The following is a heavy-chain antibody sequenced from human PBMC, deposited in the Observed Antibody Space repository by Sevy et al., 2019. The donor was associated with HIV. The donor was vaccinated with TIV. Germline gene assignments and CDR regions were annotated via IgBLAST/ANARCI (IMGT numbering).Heavy chain of an antibody. CDR1: GFTFSSYA. CDR2: MGGSGGST. CDR3: AKTRGIVGAYYYYGMDV. V-gene: IGHV3-23*01. D-gene: IGHD1-26*01. J-gene: IGHJ6*02. Sequence: GGSLRLSCAASGFTFSSYAMSWVRQAPGKGLEWVSAMGGSGGSTYYADSVKGRFTISRDNSKNTLYLQMNSLRAEDTAVYYCAKTRGIVGAYYYYGMDVWGQGTTVTVSS.